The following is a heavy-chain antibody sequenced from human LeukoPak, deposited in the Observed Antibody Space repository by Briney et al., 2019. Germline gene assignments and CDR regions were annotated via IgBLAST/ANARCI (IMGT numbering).Heavy chain of an antibody. CDR3: AMYYYDSSGSD. CDR1: GFTFSSYA. V-gene: IGHV3-30-3*01. J-gene: IGHJ4*02. D-gene: IGHD3-22*01. Sequence: GGSLRLSCAASGFTFSSYAMHWVRQAPGKGLEWVAVISYDGSNKYYADSVKGRFTISRDNPKNTLYLQMNSLRAEDTAVYYCAMYYYDSSGSDWGQGTLVTVSS. CDR2: ISYDGSNK.